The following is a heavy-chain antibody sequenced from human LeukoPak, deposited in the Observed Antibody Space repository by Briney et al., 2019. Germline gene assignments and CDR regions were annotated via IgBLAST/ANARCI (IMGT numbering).Heavy chain of an antibody. CDR3: ARVRWEWLPQVGYFDL. J-gene: IGHJ2*01. Sequence: SETLSLTCTVSAGSISSYYWSWIRQPPGKGLEWIGFIYYNGSTNYNPSLKSRVTISVDTSKNQFSLKLSSVTAADTAVYYCARVRWEWLPQVGYFDLWGRGTLVTVSS. D-gene: IGHD6-19*01. CDR1: AGSISSYY. CDR2: IYYNGST. V-gene: IGHV4-59*01.